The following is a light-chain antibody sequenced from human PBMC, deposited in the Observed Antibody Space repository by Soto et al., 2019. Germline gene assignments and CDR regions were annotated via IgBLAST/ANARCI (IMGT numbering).Light chain of an antibody. CDR1: QSVRRY. CDR3: QQCNDWPLIT. Sequence: EIVMTQSPATLSVSPGERATLSCRASQSVRRYLAWYQQKPGQAPRLLIYGASTRATGVPARFSGSGSGTEFTLTISSLQSEDFAVYYCQQCNDWPLITFGQGTRLEAK. CDR2: GAS. V-gene: IGKV3-15*01. J-gene: IGKJ5*01.